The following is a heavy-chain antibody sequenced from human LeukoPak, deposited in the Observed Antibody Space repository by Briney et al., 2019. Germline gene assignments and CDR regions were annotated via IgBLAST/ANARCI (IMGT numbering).Heavy chain of an antibody. Sequence: ASVKVSCKASGGTFSSYGISRVRQAPGQGLEWMGWINPNSGGTNYAQKFQGRVTMTTDTSTSTAYMELRSLTSDDTAVYYCARGGVTSVVDVWGKGTTVTISS. CDR1: GGTFSSYG. D-gene: IGHD4-23*01. CDR2: INPNSGGT. J-gene: IGHJ6*04. CDR3: ARGGVTSVVDV. V-gene: IGHV1-18*01.